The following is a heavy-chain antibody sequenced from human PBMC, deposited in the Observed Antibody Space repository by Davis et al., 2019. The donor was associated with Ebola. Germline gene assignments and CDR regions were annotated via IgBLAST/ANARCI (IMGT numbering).Heavy chain of an antibody. D-gene: IGHD3-10*01. CDR1: GFTVSSNY. CDR3: AKDSGYYGNFDY. J-gene: IGHJ4*02. Sequence: GESLKISCAASGFTVSSNYMSWVRQAPGKGLEWVSVIYSGGSTYYADSVKGRFTISRHNSKNTLYLQMNSLRAEDTAVYYCAKDSGYYGNFDYWGQGTLVTVSS. V-gene: IGHV3-53*01. CDR2: IYSGGST.